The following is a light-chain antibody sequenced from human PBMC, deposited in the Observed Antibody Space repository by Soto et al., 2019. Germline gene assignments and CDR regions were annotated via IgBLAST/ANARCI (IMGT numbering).Light chain of an antibody. CDR1: SSAVGSYRF. J-gene: IGLJ1*01. CDR3: CSYAGSYSYV. Sequence: QSVLTQPASVSGSPGQSITISCTGSSSAVGSYRFVSWYQQHPGKAPKLMIYDVSKRPSGVPDRFSGSKSGNTASLTISGLQAEDEADYYCCSYAGSYSYVFGTGTKLTVL. CDR2: DVS. V-gene: IGLV2-11*01.